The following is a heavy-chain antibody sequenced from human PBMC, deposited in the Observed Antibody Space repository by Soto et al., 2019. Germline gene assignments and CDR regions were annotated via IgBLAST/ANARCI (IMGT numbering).Heavy chain of an antibody. CDR2: ISYDGSNK. J-gene: IGHJ6*02. CDR1: GFTFSSYA. Sequence: QVQLVESGGGVVQPGRSLRLSCAASGFTFSSYAMHWVRQAPGKGLEWVAVISYDGSNKYYADSVKGRFTISRDNSKNPLYLQMNSLRGEDTAVYYCARKVGEGPYCSGGSCYYYYGMDVWGQGTTVTVSS. D-gene: IGHD2-15*01. CDR3: ARKVGEGPYCSGGSCYYYYGMDV. V-gene: IGHV3-30-3*01.